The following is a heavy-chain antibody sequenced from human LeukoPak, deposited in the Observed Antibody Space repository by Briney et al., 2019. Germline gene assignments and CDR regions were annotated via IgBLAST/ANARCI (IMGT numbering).Heavy chain of an antibody. CDR2: IYYSGST. D-gene: IGHD3-10*01. J-gene: IGHJ4*02. CDR1: GGSISSYY. Sequence: SETLSLTCTVSGGSISSYYWSWIRQPPGKGLEWIGYIYYSGSTNYNPSLKSRVTISVDTSKNQFSLKLSSVTAADTAVYYCARQKSGDFDYWGQGTLVTVSS. CDR3: ARQKSGDFDY. V-gene: IGHV4-59*08.